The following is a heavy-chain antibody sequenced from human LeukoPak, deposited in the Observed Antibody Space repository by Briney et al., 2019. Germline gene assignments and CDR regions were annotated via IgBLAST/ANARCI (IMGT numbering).Heavy chain of an antibody. J-gene: IGHJ3*01. CDR2: IEGDGSGT. D-gene: IGHD2-15*01. Sequence: GGSLRLSCGASRFIFSNYAMTWVRQARGKGLEWVSSIEGDGSGTYYADSVRGRFIVSRDNSKNTLFLQMNRLGAEDAAVYYCAKDSVSQNGIFDPFDLWGQGTLVTVSS. CDR3: AKDSVSQNGIFDPFDL. V-gene: IGHV3-23*03. CDR1: RFIFSNYA.